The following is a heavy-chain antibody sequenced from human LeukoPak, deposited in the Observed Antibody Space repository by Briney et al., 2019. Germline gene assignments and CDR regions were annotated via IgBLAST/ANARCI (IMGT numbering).Heavy chain of an antibody. CDR2: IIPIFGTA. CDR1: GGTFSSYA. D-gene: IGHD2-2*02. Sequence: SVKVSCKASGGTFSSYAISWVRQAPGQGLEWMGGIIPIFGTANYAQKSQGRVTITTDESTSTAYMELSSLRSEDTAVYYCARARYCSSTSCYTGVSNYFDYWGQGTLVTVSS. CDR3: ARARYCSSTSCYTGVSNYFDY. J-gene: IGHJ4*02. V-gene: IGHV1-69*05.